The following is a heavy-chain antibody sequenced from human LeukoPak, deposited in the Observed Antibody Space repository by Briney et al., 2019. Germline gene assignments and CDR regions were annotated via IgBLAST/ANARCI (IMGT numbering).Heavy chain of an antibody. CDR1: GGSISSYY. Sequence: PSETLSLTCTVSGGSISSYYWSWIRQPPGKGLEWIGYIYYSGSTNYNSSLKSRVTILVDMSKNQFSLKLSSVTAADTAVYYCARGIELGWFDPWGQGTLVTVSS. D-gene: IGHD1-7*01. CDR2: IYYSGST. J-gene: IGHJ5*02. V-gene: IGHV4-59*12. CDR3: ARGIELGWFDP.